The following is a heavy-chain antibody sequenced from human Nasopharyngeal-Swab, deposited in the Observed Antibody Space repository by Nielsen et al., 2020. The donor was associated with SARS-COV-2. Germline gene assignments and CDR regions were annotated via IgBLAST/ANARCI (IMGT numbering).Heavy chain of an antibody. D-gene: IGHD5-24*01. V-gene: IGHV3-7*01. CDR2: IKQDGSEM. J-gene: IGHJ4*02. CDR1: GFTVRSNY. CDR3: AREGRDGFDY. Sequence: GGSLRLSCAVSGFTVRSNYMSWIRQAPGKGLEWVANIKQDGSEMYYVDSVKGRFTISRDNAKNSLYLQMNSLRVEDTAVYNCAREGRDGFDYWGQGTLVTVSS.